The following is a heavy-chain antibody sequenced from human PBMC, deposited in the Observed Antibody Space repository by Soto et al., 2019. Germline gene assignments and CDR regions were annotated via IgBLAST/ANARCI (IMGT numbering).Heavy chain of an antibody. J-gene: IGHJ4*02. CDR2: IIPFFGTA. CDR3: AKSAPMDAGDKYYYDF. D-gene: IGHD4-17*01. CDR1: GGTFSTFG. Sequence: KVSCKASGGTFSTFGISWVRQAPGQGLEWMGGIIPFFGTARYSQKFEDRVTITADESTNTVYMDLRSLTSEDTAIYYCAKSAPMDAGDKYYYDFWGQGALVTVSS. V-gene: IGHV1-69*01.